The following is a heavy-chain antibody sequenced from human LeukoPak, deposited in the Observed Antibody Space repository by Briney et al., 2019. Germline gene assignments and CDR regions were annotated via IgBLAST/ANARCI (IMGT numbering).Heavy chain of an antibody. V-gene: IGHV1-2*02. CDR2: INPNSGGT. Sequence: AASVKVSCKASGYTFTGYYMHWVRQAPGQGLEWMGWINPNSGGTNYAQKFQGRVTMTRDTSISTAYMELSRLRSDDTAVYYCARGDNRYYDILTGYIGTDYWGQGTLVTVSS. CDR3: ARGDNRYYDILTGYIGTDY. CDR1: GYTFTGYY. J-gene: IGHJ4*02. D-gene: IGHD3-9*01.